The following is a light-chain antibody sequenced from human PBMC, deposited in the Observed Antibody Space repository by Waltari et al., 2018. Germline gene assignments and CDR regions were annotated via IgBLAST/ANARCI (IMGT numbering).Light chain of an antibody. Sequence: DVVMTQSPLSLPVTLGQPASISCKSSQSLGHSDGNTYLQWFQQRPAQSPRRLIYKVSYRDSGVPDRFSGSGSGTDFTLKISSVEAEDVGVYYCMQGTHWPYTFGQGTKLDIK. V-gene: IGKV2-30*02. CDR3: MQGTHWPYT. CDR2: KVS. J-gene: IGKJ2*01. CDR1: QSLGHSDGNTY.